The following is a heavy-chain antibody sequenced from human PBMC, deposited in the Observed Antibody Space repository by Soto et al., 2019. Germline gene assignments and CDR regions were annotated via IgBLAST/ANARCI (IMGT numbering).Heavy chain of an antibody. CDR3: ARSSEYSSSWYWFDP. D-gene: IGHD6-13*01. J-gene: IGHJ5*02. CDR2: MNPNSGNT. CDR1: GYTFTSFD. Sequence: ASVKVSYKASGYTFTSFDINWVRQATGQGLEWMGWMNPNSGNTGYAQKFQGRVTMTRNTSISTAYMELSSLRSEDTAVYYCARSSEYSSSWYWFDPWGQGTLVTVSS. V-gene: IGHV1-8*01.